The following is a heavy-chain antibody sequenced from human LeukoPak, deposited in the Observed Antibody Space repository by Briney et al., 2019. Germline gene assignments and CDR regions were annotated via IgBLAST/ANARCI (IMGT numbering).Heavy chain of an antibody. V-gene: IGHV1-18*01. CDR1: GYTFTNYG. Sequence: ASVKVSCKAFGYTFTNYGISWVRQAPGQGLEWMGWISAYNGHTNYAQRLQGRVTMTTDTSTSTAYMELSRLRSDDTAVYYCARDRLYCSSTSCSDIFDYWGQGTLVTVSS. CDR3: ARDRLYCSSTSCSDIFDY. D-gene: IGHD2-2*01. J-gene: IGHJ4*02. CDR2: ISAYNGHT.